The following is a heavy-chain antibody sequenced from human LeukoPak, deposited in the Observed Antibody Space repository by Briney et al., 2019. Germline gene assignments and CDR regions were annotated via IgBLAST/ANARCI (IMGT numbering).Heavy chain of an antibody. D-gene: IGHD3-9*01. CDR1: GASVSSGSYY. CDR2: IYYSGST. Sequence: PSETLSLTCNVSGASVSSGSYYWSWIRQPPGKGLEWIGYIYYSGSTNYNPSLKSRVTISVDTSKNQFSLKLSSVTAADTAVYYCARNRYFDWLAPVHWGQGTLVTVSS. CDR3: ARNRYFDWLAPVH. V-gene: IGHV4-61*01. J-gene: IGHJ4*02.